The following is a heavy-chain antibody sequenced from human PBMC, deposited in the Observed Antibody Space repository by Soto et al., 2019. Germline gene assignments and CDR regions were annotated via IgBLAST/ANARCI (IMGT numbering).Heavy chain of an antibody. CDR2: IIPIFGTA. CDR3: ARSRTITMVRGNWFDP. D-gene: IGHD3-10*01. Sequence: QVQLVQSGAEVKKPGSSVKVSCKASGGTFSSYAISWVRQAPGQGLEWMGGIIPIFGTANYAQKFQGRVTVTADESTRTAYMELSSLRSEDTAVYYCARSRTITMVRGNWFDPWGQGTLVTVSS. J-gene: IGHJ5*02. V-gene: IGHV1-69*01. CDR1: GGTFSSYA.